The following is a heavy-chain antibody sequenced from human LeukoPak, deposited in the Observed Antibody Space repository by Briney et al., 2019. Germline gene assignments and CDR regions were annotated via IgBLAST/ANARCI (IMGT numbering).Heavy chain of an antibody. Sequence: PSETLSLTCTVSGDSLDSYYWSWIRQPPGKGLERIGYIYYRGTTSYNPFLKSRVTISVDTSKNQFSLKLNSVTAADTAVYYCARLPRYGGYDHFDYWGQGILVIVSS. CDR1: GDSLDSYY. V-gene: IGHV4-59*12. CDR3: ARLPRYGGYDHFDY. CDR2: IYYRGTT. D-gene: IGHD5-12*01. J-gene: IGHJ4*02.